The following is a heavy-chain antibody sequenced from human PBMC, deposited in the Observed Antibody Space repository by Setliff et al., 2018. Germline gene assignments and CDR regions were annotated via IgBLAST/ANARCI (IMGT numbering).Heavy chain of an antibody. J-gene: IGHJ4*02. V-gene: IGHV1-3*01. CDR1: GYTFTSYA. CDR3: ARGQTVGPNSGKDY. CDR2: INAGNGNT. D-gene: IGHD1-26*01. Sequence: ASVKVSCKASGYTFTSYAMHWVRQAPGQRLEWMGWINAGNGNTKYSQKFQGRVTITRDTSASTAYMELSSLRSEDTAVYYCARGQTVGPNSGKDYWGQGTLVTVSS.